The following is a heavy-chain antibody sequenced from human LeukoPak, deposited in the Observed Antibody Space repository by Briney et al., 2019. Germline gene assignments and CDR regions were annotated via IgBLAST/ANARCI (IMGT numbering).Heavy chain of an antibody. Sequence: PGGSLRLSCAASGFTVSDHYMTWVRQAPGKGLEWVSITYTGGSTYSADSVKGRFTISRDNSKNTLYLQMNSLRAEDTAVYYCANIGLRFLEWLSDFDYWGQGTLVTVSS. CDR1: GFTVSDHY. CDR3: ANIGLRFLEWLSDFDY. V-gene: IGHV3-53*01. D-gene: IGHD3-3*01. CDR2: TYTGGST. J-gene: IGHJ4*02.